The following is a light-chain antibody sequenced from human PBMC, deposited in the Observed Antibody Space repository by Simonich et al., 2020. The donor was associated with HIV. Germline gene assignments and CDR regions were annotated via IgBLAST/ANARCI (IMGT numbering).Light chain of an antibody. CDR1: SSDVGGYNY. Sequence: QSALTQPPSASGSPGQSVTISCTGTSSDVGGYNYVSWYQQHPGKAPKLMIYDVTKRPSGVPDRFPGSKSGNTASLTISGLQAEDEADYYCCSYAGSYPWVFGGGTKLTIL. V-gene: IGLV2-11*01. CDR3: CSYAGSYPWV. J-gene: IGLJ3*02. CDR2: DVT.